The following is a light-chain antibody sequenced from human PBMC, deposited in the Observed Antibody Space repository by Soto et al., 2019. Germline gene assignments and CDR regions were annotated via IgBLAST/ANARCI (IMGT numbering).Light chain of an antibody. V-gene: IGKV4-1*01. CDR3: QQYYSTPRG. J-gene: IGKJ3*01. Sequence: DIVMTQSPDSLAVSLGERATINCKSSQSVLYSSNNKNYLAWYQQKPGQPHKLLIYWSSTRESGVPDRFSGSGSGTDFTLTISRLQAEDVAVYSCQQYYSTPRGFGPGTKVDIK. CDR2: WSS. CDR1: QSVLYSSNNKNY.